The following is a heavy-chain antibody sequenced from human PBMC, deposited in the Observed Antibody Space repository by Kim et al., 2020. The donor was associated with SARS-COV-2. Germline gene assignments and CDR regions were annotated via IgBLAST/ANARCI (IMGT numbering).Heavy chain of an antibody. J-gene: IGHJ4*02. D-gene: IGHD2-15*01. CDR3: ARRFFGGSFSFDY. V-gene: IGHV4-34*01. CDR2: INHSGST. Sequence: SETLSLTCAVYGGSFSGYYWSWIRQPPGKGLEWIGEINHSGSTNYNPSLKSRVTISVDTSKNQFSLKLSSVTAADTAVYYCARRFFGGSFSFDYWGQGTLVTVSS. CDR1: GGSFSGYY.